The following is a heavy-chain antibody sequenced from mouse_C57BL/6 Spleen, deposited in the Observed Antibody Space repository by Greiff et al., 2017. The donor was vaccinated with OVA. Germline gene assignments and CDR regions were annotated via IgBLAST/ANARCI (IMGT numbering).Heavy chain of an antibody. CDR3: AREVAERHAMDY. J-gene: IGHJ4*01. Sequence: EVKLEESGGGLVKPGGSLKLSCAASGFTFSSYAMSWVRQTPAKRLEWVATISDGGSYTYYPDNVKGRFTISRDNAKNNLYLQMSHLKSEDTAMYYCAREVAERHAMDYWGQGTSVTVSS. CDR1: GFTFSSYA. D-gene: IGHD1-1*02. CDR2: ISDGGSYT. V-gene: IGHV5-4*01.